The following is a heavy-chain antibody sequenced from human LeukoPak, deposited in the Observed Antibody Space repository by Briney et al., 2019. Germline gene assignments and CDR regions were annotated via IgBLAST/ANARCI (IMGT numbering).Heavy chain of an antibody. Sequence: PSETLSLTCTVSGGXISNSYCNWIRQPPGKGLEWIGYIYYSGTTNYNPSLKSRVTISLDTSRNQFSLKMNSVTAADTAVYYCARGYCSGTDCYRSWFDPWGQGTLVTVSS. CDR3: ARGYCSGTDCYRSWFDP. V-gene: IGHV4-59*01. J-gene: IGHJ5*02. CDR2: IYYSGTT. D-gene: IGHD2-2*02. CDR1: GGXISNSY.